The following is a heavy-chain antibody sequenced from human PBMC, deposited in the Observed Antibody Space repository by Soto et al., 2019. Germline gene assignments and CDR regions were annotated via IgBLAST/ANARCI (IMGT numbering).Heavy chain of an antibody. Sequence: GGSLRLSCTASGFPFGNFLMSWFRQAPGKGMEWVGFIRSQPYGGTADYAAPVRGRFTISRDDSKNTVYLQMSSLKPEDSADYYCTTMAVTPPPPWGQGTLVTVSS. D-gene: IGHD2-21*02. J-gene: IGHJ5*02. CDR2: IRSQPYGGTA. CDR1: GFPFGNFL. CDR3: TTMAVTPPPP. V-gene: IGHV3-49*03.